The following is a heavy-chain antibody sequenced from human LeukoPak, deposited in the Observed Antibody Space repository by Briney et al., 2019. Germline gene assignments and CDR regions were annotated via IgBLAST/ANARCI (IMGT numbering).Heavy chain of an antibody. D-gene: IGHD6-13*01. Sequence: GGSLRLSCAASGSTFSTYPMSWVRQAPGKGLEWVSSISSSSVYIYYADSLKGRFTISRDNAKNSLYLQMNSLRAEDTAVYYCAREDSSSFDYWGQGTLVTVSS. CDR1: GSTFSTYP. CDR2: ISSSSVYI. CDR3: AREDSSSFDY. V-gene: IGHV3-21*01. J-gene: IGHJ4*02.